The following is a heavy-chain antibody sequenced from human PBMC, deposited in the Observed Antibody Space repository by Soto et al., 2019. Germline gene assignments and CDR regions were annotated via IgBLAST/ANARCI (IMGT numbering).Heavy chain of an antibody. V-gene: IGHV3-7*03. D-gene: IGHD4-4*01. CDR2: IKHDGSVQ. CDR1: GFTFSGYW. CDR3: ARATYSNAWYRFDL. J-gene: IGHJ4*02. Sequence: LRLSCEASGFTFSGYWMSWVRQAPGKGLGWVADIKHDGSVQYYVDSVKGRFTISRDNAKKLLYLQMNGLRAEDTALYYCARATYSNAWYRFDLWGQGTLVTVSS.